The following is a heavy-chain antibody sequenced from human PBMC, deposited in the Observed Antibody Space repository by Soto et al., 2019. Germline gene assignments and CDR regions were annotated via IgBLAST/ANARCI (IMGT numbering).Heavy chain of an antibody. Sequence: QTGGSLRLSCNCSGFRFSEHAMTWVRQAPGKGLEWVGFIRNTPYGGTTDYAASVRGRFTISRDDSANIAYLQMNSLKTEDSGLYYCSRGSFGYYGPWGPGTLVTVSS. CDR2: IRNTPYGGTT. J-gene: IGHJ5*02. V-gene: IGHV3-49*04. CDR1: GFRFSEHA. CDR3: SRGSFGYYGP. D-gene: IGHD2-2*03.